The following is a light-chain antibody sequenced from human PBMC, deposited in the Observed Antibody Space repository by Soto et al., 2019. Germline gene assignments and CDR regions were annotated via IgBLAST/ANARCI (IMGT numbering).Light chain of an antibody. V-gene: IGLV1-40*01. CDR1: SSNIGAGSD. Sequence: QSVLTQPPSVSGAPGQRVTISCTGSSSNIGAGSDVHWYQQLPGTAPKLLIYGNTNRPSGVPDRFSGSKSGNTASLTVSGLQAEDEADYYCSSYAASNNFYFVFGGGTKLTVL. CDR2: GNT. J-gene: IGLJ3*02. CDR3: SSYAASNNFYFV.